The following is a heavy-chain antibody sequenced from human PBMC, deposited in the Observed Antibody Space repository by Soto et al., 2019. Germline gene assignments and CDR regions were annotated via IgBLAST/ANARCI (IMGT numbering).Heavy chain of an antibody. J-gene: IGHJ5*02. CDR2: MNPGSGDT. Sequence: VSCKGTSYTFPNHDVTWVRQATGQGLEWMGWMNPGSGDTGYAQKFQGRVTMTRDISIATAYMELSSLRSEDTAIYYCARMASFGSLNWFDPWGQGPLVTVSS. CDR3: ARMASFGSLNWFDP. D-gene: IGHD5-18*01. CDR1: SYTFPNHD. V-gene: IGHV1-8*01.